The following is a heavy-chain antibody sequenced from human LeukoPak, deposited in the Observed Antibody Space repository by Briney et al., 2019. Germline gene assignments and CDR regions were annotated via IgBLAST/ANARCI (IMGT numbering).Heavy chain of an antibody. D-gene: IGHD3-10*01. Sequence: GASVKVSCKASGGTFSSYAISWVRQAPGQGLEWMGGIIPIFGTANYAQKFQGRVTITTDESPSRAYMELSSLRSQDTAVDYCARESRRDNYYGSGSPGGFNYWGQGTLVTVSS. V-gene: IGHV1-69*05. J-gene: IGHJ4*02. CDR2: IIPIFGTA. CDR3: ARESRRDNYYGSGSPGGFNY. CDR1: GGTFSSYA.